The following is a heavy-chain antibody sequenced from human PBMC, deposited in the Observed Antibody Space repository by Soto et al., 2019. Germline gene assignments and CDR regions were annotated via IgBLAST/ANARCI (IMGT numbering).Heavy chain of an antibody. Sequence: LRPPCADSGIAFSKYATTWVRQGPGKRMEWVSAISGSGGSAYYADSVKGRFTISRDNSKNTLYLQMNSLRADDSGVYYCAKDPYSGVLVPVAIGFDPWGPGTLVTVSS. CDR1: GIAFSKYA. J-gene: IGHJ5*02. CDR3: AKDPYSGVLVPVAIGFDP. D-gene: IGHD2-2*01. CDR2: ISGSGGSA. V-gene: IGHV3-23*01.